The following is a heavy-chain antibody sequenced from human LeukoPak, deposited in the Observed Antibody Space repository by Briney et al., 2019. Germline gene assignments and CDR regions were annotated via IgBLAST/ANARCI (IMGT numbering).Heavy chain of an antibody. V-gene: IGHV4-30-2*01. CDR2: IHHTGST. CDR3: ASGYWFLDL. J-gene: IGHJ2*01. Sequence: PSETLSLTCAVSGGSISSGGYSWTWIRQPPGRGLEWIVYIHHTGSTYYKPSLKSRVTISVDRSKNQFSLKLTSVTAADTAVYYCASGYWFLDLWGRGTLVIVSS. CDR1: GGSISSGGYS.